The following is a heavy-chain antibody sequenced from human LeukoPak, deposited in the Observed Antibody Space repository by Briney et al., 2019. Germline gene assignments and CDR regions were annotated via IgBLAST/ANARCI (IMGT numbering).Heavy chain of an antibody. J-gene: IGHJ3*02. CDR2: IKQDGSEK. CDR1: GFNFSSYW. Sequence: GGSLRLSCAASGFNFSSYWMSWVRQAPGKGLEWVANIKQDGSEKYYVDSVKGRFTISRDNAKNSLYLQMNSLRAEDTAVYYCARWGLLRTRGGSFDAFDIWGQGTMVTVSS. V-gene: IGHV3-7*01. D-gene: IGHD2-2*01. CDR3: ARWGLLRTRGGSFDAFDI.